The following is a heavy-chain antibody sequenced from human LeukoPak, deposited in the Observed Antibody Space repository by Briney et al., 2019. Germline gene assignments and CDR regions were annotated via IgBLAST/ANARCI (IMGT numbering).Heavy chain of an antibody. CDR2: MNPNSGNT. J-gene: IGHJ4*02. D-gene: IGHD2/OR15-2a*01. CDR1: GYTFTSYD. CDR3: ARGRTPSMRWAYYFDY. Sequence: GASVKVSCKASGYTFTSYDINWVRQATGQGLEWMGWMNPNSGNTGYAQKFQGRVTITADESTSTAYMELSSLRSEDTAVYYCARGRTPSMRWAYYFDYWGQGTLVTVSS. V-gene: IGHV1-8*03.